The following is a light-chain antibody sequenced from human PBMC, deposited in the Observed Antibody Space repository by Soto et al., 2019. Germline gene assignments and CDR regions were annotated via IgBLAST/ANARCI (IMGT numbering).Light chain of an antibody. CDR2: GAS. CDR1: QSVSSS. V-gene: IGKV3-15*01. J-gene: IGKJ1*01. CDR3: QQYDNWPQT. Sequence: EIVMTQSPATLSVSPGERATLSCRASQSVSSSLAWYQQKPGQAPRLLIYGASTRATAVPARFSGSGSGTEFTLTISSLQSEDFAIYYCQQYDNWPQTFGQGTKVEIK.